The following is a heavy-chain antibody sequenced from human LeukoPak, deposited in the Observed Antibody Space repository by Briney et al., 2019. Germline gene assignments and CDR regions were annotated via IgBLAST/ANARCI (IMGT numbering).Heavy chain of an antibody. Sequence: PSESLSLTCTVAGGSISSSSYYWGWVRQPPGTGLLWIGSIYYSGSTYYNPSLKSRVTISVDTSKNQFSLKLSSVTAADTAVYYCAREGTTADFDYWGQGTLVTVSS. CDR3: AREGTTADFDY. J-gene: IGHJ4*02. V-gene: IGHV4-39*07. D-gene: IGHD2-2*01. CDR2: IYYSGST. CDR1: GGSISSSSYY.